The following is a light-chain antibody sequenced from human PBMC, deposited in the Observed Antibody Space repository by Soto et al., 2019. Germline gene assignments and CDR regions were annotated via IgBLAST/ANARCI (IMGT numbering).Light chain of an antibody. V-gene: IGLV2-14*01. CDR1: SSDVGGHDY. J-gene: IGLJ1*01. CDR2: EVS. Sequence: QSALTQPASVSGSPGQSITISCTGTSSDVGGHDYVSWYQQHPGKAPKLIIFEVSYRPSGISNRFSGSKSGNTASLTISGLQAEDEADYYCSSYSSTTLLFGAGTKVTV. CDR3: SSYSSTTLL.